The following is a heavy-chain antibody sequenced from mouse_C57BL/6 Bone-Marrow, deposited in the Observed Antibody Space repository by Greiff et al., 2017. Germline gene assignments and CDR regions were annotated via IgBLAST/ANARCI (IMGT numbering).Heavy chain of an antibody. D-gene: IGHD4-1*01. CDR3: ARVEFRWDWFDY. CDR1: GYTFTRYW. Sequence: QVQLQQSGAELVRPGASVKMSCKASGYTFTRYWITWVKQRPGQGLEWIGDISPGSGITKYNWKFKVKATLTVDTSSSTAYMQLSSLTSEDSAVYYCARVEFRWDWFDYWGQGTGVTVSA. CDR2: ISPGSGIT. J-gene: IGHJ3*01. V-gene: IGHV1-55*01.